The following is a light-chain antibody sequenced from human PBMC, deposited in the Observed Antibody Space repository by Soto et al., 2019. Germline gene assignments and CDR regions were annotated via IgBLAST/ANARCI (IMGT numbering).Light chain of an antibody. Sequence: DIQLTQSPSFLSASVGDRVTITCRASQGISSYLAWYQQKPGKAPKLLIYAASTLQSGVPSRFSGSGSGTEFTLTISSLQPEEFATYYCQQLNSYPLTFGPGTKVDIQ. CDR2: AAS. CDR1: QGISSY. V-gene: IGKV1-9*01. CDR3: QQLNSYPLT. J-gene: IGKJ3*01.